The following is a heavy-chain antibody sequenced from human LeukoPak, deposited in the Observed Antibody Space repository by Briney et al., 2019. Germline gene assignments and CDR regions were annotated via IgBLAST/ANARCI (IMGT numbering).Heavy chain of an antibody. D-gene: IGHD3-22*01. CDR1: GFTFSDYY. CDR3: AREWGHYDSSGYYFDF. CDR2: ISTSGITI. Sequence: GGSLRLSCAASGFTFSDYYMSWIRQAPGKGLEWISYISTSGITIYYADSVKGRFTISRDNSKNTLYLQMNSLRAEDTAVYYCAREWGHYDSSGYYFDFWGQGTLVTVSS. J-gene: IGHJ4*02. V-gene: IGHV3-11*04.